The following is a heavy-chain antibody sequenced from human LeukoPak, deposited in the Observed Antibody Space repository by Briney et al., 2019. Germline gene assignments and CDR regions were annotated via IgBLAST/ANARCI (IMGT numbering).Heavy chain of an antibody. V-gene: IGHV3-48*04. CDR2: ISGSGNTI. CDR3: ARDLDYDFWSGYPLGY. D-gene: IGHD3-3*01. Sequence: GGSLRLSCAASGFTFSIYAMTWVRQTPGKGLEWVSGISGSGNTIYYADSVKGRFTISRDNAKNSLYLQMNSLRAEDTAVYYCARDLDYDFWSGYPLGYWGQGTLVTVSS. CDR1: GFTFSIYA. J-gene: IGHJ4*02.